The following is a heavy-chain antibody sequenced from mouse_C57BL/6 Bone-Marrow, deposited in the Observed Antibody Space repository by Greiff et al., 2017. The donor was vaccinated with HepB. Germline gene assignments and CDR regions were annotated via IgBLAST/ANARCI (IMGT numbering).Heavy chain of an antibody. CDR2: IDPSDSYT. V-gene: IGHV1-50*01. CDR3: ARERWLLEFAY. J-gene: IGHJ3*01. Sequence: VQLQQPGAELVKPGASVKLSCKASGYTFTSYWMQWVKQRPGQGLEWIGEIDPSDSYTNYNQKFKGKATLTVDTSSSTAYMQLSSLTSEDSAVYYCARERWLLEFAYWGQGTLVTVSA. CDR1: GYTFTSYW. D-gene: IGHD2-3*01.